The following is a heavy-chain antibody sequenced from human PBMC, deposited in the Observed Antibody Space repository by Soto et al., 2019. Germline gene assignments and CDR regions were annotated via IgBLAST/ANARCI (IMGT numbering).Heavy chain of an antibody. CDR3: ASPRPFGYYDSSSYYDY. CDR1: GGTFSSYA. Sequence: SVKVSCKASGGTFSSYAISWVRQAPGQGLEWMGGIIPIFGTANYAQKFQGRVTITADESTSTAYMELSSLRSEDTAVYYCASPRPFGYYDSSSYYDYWGQGTRVTVSS. V-gene: IGHV1-69*13. CDR2: IIPIFGTA. J-gene: IGHJ4*02. D-gene: IGHD3-22*01.